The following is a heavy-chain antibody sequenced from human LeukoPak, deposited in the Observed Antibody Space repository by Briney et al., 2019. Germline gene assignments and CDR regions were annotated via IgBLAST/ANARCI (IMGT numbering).Heavy chain of an antibody. V-gene: IGHV4-39*07. CDR2: IYYSGST. CDR1: GGSIGSSSYY. Sequence: SETLSLTCTVSGGSIGSSSYYWGWIRQPPGKGLEWIGSIYYSGSTYYNPSLKSRVTISVDTSKNQFSLKLSSVTAADTAVYYCARDYYDSSVPAYYYMDVWGKGTTVTVSS. J-gene: IGHJ6*03. CDR3: ARDYYDSSVPAYYYMDV. D-gene: IGHD3-22*01.